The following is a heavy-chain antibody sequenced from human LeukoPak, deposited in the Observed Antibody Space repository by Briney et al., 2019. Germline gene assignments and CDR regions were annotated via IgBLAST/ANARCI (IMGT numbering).Heavy chain of an antibody. CDR3: AREHCSSTSCYSPSYYYGMDV. Sequence: ASVKVSCKASGYTFTGYYMHWVRQAPGQGLEWMGRINPNSGGTNYAQKFQGWVTMTRDTSISTAYMELSRLRSDDTAVYYCAREHCSSTSCYSPSYYYGMDVWGQGTTVTVSS. J-gene: IGHJ6*02. CDR1: GYTFTGYY. D-gene: IGHD2-2*02. CDR2: INPNSGGT. V-gene: IGHV1-2*04.